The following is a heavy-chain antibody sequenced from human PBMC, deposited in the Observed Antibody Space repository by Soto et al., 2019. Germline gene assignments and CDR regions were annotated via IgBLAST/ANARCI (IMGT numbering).Heavy chain of an antibody. CDR3: ARGGFSGNSHFDY. CDR1: GFTFSSYG. Sequence: QVQLVESGGGVVQPGRSLRLSCAASGFTFSSYGMHWVRQAPGKGLEWVAVIWYDGSNKYYADSVKGRFTISRDNSKNTLYLQMNSLRAEDTAVYYCARGGFSGNSHFDYWGQGTLVTVSS. CDR2: IWYDGSNK. D-gene: IGHD2-21*02. V-gene: IGHV3-33*01. J-gene: IGHJ4*02.